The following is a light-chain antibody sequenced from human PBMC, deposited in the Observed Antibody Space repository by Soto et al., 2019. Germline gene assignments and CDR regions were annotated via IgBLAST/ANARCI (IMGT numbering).Light chain of an antibody. V-gene: IGLV2-14*01. CDR2: EVS. CDR3: SSYTSSSPLYV. J-gene: IGLJ1*01. Sequence: QSALTQPASVSGSPGQSITISCTGISSDVGGYNYVSWYQQYPGKAPKLMIYEVSNRPSGVSNRFSGSKSANTASLTISGLQAEDEADYYCSSYTSSSPLYVFGTGTKLTVL. CDR1: SSDVGGYNY.